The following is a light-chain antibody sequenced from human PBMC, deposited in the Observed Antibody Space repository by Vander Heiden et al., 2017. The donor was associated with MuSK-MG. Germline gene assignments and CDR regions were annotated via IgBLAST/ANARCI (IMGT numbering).Light chain of an antibody. CDR2: QDN. J-gene: IGLJ2*01. Sequence: SYELTQPPSVSVSPGQTATITCSGDRLGNKYTSCYQQKPGQSPVRVIYQDNKRPSGIPERFSGSNSGNTATLTISGTQPMDEADYYCQAWDGSTVFGGGTKLTVL. CDR1: RLGNKY. V-gene: IGLV3-1*01. CDR3: QAWDGSTV.